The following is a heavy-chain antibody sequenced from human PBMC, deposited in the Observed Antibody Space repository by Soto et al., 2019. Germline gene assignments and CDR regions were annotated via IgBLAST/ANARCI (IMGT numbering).Heavy chain of an antibody. CDR3: ARAGRGRFGELSGYNWSAP. CDR1: GYTFTSYD. Sequence: QVQLVQSGAEVKKPGASVKVSCKASGYTFTSYDINWVRQATGQGLEWMGWMNPNSGNTGYAQKFQGRVTMTRHTSISTAYMELSSLRSEDPAVYYCARAGRGRFGELSGYNWSAPWGQGTLVTVSS. V-gene: IGHV1-8*01. CDR2: MNPNSGNT. D-gene: IGHD3-10*01. J-gene: IGHJ5*02.